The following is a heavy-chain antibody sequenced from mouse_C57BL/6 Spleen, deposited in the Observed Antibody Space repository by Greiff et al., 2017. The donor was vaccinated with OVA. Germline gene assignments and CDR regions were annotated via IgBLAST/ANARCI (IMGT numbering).Heavy chain of an antibody. V-gene: IGHV7-3*01. D-gene: IGHD2-4*01. CDR2: IRNKANGYTT. J-gene: IGHJ4*01. CDR1: GFTFTDYY. Sequence: DVQLQESGGGLVQPGGSLSLSCAASGFTFTDYYMSWVRQPPGKALEWLGFIRNKANGYTTEYSASVKGRFTISRDNSQSILYLQMNALRAEDSATYYCARFLYYDYECYAMDYWGQGTSVTVSS. CDR3: ARFLYYDYECYAMDY.